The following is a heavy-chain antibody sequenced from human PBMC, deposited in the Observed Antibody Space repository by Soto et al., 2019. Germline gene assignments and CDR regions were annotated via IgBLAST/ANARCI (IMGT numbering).Heavy chain of an antibody. CDR1: GYTFTSYA. V-gene: IGHV1-3*01. CDR2: INAGNGNT. Sequence: QVQLVQSGAEVKKPGASVKVSCKASGYTFTSYAMHWVRQAPGQRLEWMGWINAGNGNTKYSQKFQGRVTITRDTPARTAYMELTTLRSEDTAVYYCARGVPTIPDYWGQGTLVTVSS. J-gene: IGHJ4*02. D-gene: IGHD5-12*01. CDR3: ARGVPTIPDY.